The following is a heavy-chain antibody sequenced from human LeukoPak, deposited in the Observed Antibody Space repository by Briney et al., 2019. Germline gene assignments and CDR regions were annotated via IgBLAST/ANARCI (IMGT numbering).Heavy chain of an antibody. V-gene: IGHV3-30*02. CDR1: GFTFSSYG. J-gene: IGHJ3*02. CDR2: IWYGGSNK. Sequence: PGGSLRLSCAASGFTFSSYGMHWVRQAPGKGLEWVAVIWYGGSNKYYADSVKGRFTISRDNSKNTLYLQMNSLRAEDTAVYYCAKDAFDIWGQGTMVTVSS. CDR3: AKDAFDI.